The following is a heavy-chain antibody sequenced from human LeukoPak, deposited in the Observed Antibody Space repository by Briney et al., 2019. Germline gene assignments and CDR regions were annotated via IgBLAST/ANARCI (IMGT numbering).Heavy chain of an antibody. D-gene: IGHD4-17*01. V-gene: IGHV3-23*01. CDR1: GFTFSSYA. J-gene: IGHJ3*02. Sequence: GGSLRLSCAASGFTFSSYAMSWVRQAPGKGLEWVSAISGSGGSTYYADSVKGRFTISSDNSKNTLYLQMNSLRAEDTAVYYCSKDLHPNGYLIPDAFDIWGRGTMVTVSS. CDR2: ISGSGGST. CDR3: SKDLHPNGYLIPDAFDI.